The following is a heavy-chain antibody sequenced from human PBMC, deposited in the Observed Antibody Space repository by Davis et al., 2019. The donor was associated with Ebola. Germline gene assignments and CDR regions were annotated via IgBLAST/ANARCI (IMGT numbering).Heavy chain of an antibody. D-gene: IGHD5-12*01. CDR1: GGTFSSYA. V-gene: IGHV1-69*13. CDR2: IIPIFGTA. J-gene: IGHJ4*02. CDR3: ARGRPWLWVATPVRFDS. Sequence: SVKVSCKASGGTFSSYAISWVRQAPGQGLEWMGGIIPIFGTANYAQKFQDRVTITADESTNTAYMELSSLSSDDTAVYYCARGRPWLWVATPVRFDSWGLGTLVIVSS.